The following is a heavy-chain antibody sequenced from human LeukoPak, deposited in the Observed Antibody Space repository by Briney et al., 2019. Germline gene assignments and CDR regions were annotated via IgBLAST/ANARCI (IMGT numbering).Heavy chain of an antibody. V-gene: IGHV3-53*01. CDR1: GFPFSSYS. CDR3: ARGPDRLDY. Sequence: PGGSLRLSCAASGFPFSSYSMTWVRQAPGKGLEWVSVIYSGGSTYYADSVKGRFTISRDNSKNTLYLQMNSLRAEDTAVYYCARGPDRLDYWGQGTLVTVSS. CDR2: IYSGGST. J-gene: IGHJ4*02.